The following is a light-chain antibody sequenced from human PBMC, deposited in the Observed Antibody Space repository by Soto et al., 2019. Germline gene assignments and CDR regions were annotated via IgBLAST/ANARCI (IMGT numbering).Light chain of an antibody. CDR2: KAS. J-gene: IGKJ1*01. Sequence: DIQMTPSPSTLSASVVDRVTITCRASQSISSWLAWYQQKPGKAPKLPIYKASSLESGVPSRFSGSGSGTEFTLTISSLQPDDFATYYCQHYNSYSEAFGQGTKVDIK. V-gene: IGKV1-5*03. CDR3: QHYNSYSEA. CDR1: QSISSW.